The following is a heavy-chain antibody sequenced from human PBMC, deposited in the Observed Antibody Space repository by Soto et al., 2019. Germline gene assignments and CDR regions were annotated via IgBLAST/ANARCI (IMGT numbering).Heavy chain of an antibody. CDR3: ASGNSVIAAAGTYYYYDMDV. D-gene: IGHD6-13*01. CDR1: GGSFSGYY. V-gene: IGHV4-34*01. J-gene: IGHJ6*02. CDR2: INHSGST. Sequence: SETLSLTCAVYGGSFSGYYWSWIRQPPGKGLEWIGEINHSGSTNYNPSLKSRVTISVDTSKNQFSLKLSSVTAADTAVYYCASGNSVIAAAGTYYYYDMDVWGQGTTVTVS.